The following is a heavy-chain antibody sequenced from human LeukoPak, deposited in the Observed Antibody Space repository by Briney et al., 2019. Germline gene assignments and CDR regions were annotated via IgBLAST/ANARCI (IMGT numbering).Heavy chain of an antibody. D-gene: IGHD2-15*01. Sequence: SETLSLTCTVSGGSISSYYWSWLRQPPGKGLEWIGYIYYSGSTNYNPSLKSRVTISVDTSKNQFSLKLSSVTAADTAVYYCAREYCSGGSCPFDYWGQGTLVTVSS. CDR3: AREYCSGGSCPFDY. J-gene: IGHJ4*02. CDR1: GGSISSYY. CDR2: IYYSGST. V-gene: IGHV4-59*01.